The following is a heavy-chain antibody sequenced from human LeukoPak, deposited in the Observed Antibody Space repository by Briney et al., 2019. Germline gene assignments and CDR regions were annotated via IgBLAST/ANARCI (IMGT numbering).Heavy chain of an antibody. J-gene: IGHJ4*02. CDR3: ARDMGSGSLHY. CDR2: INGDGRNI. D-gene: IGHD1-26*01. CDR1: GFTFSSYW. V-gene: IGHV3-74*01. Sequence: GGSLRLSCFASGFTFSSYWMQWVRQDPGKGLVWVSRINGDGRNINYADSVRGRFTISRDNAKNTLYLQMNTLRVEDTAVYYCARDMGSGSLHYWGQGTLVTVSS.